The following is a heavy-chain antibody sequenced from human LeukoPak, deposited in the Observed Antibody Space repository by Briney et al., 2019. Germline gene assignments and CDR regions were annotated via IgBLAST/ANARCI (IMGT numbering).Heavy chain of an antibody. J-gene: IGHJ4*02. Sequence: PGQSLRLSCEASGFTFTSYGMHWVRQAPDKGAEWVAAIWYDGNNKYYSDSLKGRFTISRDNSKSTLYLQMNSLRVEDTAVYHCARSGGGFYDSSGYGVIDYWGRGTLVTVSS. CDR2: IWYDGNNK. V-gene: IGHV3-33*01. CDR1: GFTFTSYG. CDR3: ARSGGGFYDSSGYGVIDY. D-gene: IGHD3-22*01.